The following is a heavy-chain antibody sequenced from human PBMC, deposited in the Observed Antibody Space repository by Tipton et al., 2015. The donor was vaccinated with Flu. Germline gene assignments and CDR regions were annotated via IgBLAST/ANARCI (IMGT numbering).Heavy chain of an antibody. Sequence: TLSLTCAVYGGSFSGYYWSWIRQPPGKGLEWIGEINHSGSTNYNPSLKSRVTISADTSKNQFSLKLSSVTAADTAIYYCARVLAGHFGEGYFFDYWGQGALVTVSS. D-gene: IGHD3-10*01. J-gene: IGHJ4*02. CDR2: INHSGST. CDR1: GGSFSGYY. CDR3: ARVLAGHFGEGYFFDY. V-gene: IGHV4-34*01.